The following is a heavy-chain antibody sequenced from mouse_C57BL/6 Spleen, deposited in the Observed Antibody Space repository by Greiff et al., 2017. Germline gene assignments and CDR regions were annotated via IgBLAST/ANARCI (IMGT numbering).Heavy chain of an antibody. D-gene: IGHD1-1*01. V-gene: IGHV5-9-1*02. CDR2: ISSGGDYI. CDR3: TREGYYGRGTLDY. Sequence: VKLVESGEGLVKPGGSLKLSCAASGFTFSSYAMSWVRQTPKKRLEWVAYISSGGDYIYYADTVKGRFTISRDNARNTLYLQMSSLKSEDTAMYYCTREGYYGRGTLDYWGQGTTRTVSS. CDR1: GFTFSSYA. J-gene: IGHJ2*01.